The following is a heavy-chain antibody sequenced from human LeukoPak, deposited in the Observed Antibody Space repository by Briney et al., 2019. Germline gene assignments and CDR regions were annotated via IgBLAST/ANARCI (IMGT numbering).Heavy chain of an antibody. J-gene: IGHJ4*02. Sequence: GASVKVSCKASGYTFTTYYLHWVRQAPGQGLEWMGIINPSGGSTRYTQKFQGRVTMTRDTSTSTVYMELSSLRSEDTAVYYCARGAPLNNADILTGFPCHYWGQGTLVTVSS. CDR2: INPSGGST. V-gene: IGHV1-46*01. CDR3: ARGAPLNNADILTGFPCHY. D-gene: IGHD3-9*01. CDR1: GYTFTTYY.